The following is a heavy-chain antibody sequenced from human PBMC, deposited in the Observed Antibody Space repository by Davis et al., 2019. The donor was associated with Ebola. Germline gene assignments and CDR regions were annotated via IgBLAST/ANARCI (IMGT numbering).Heavy chain of an antibody. J-gene: IGHJ6*02. V-gene: IGHV4-34*01. Sequence: SETLSLTCAVYGGSFSGYYWSWIRQPPGKGLEWIGEINHSGSTNYNPSLKSRVTISVDTSKNQFSLKLSSVTAADTAVYYCASGSSSRRSMDVWGQGTTVTVSS. CDR2: INHSGST. CDR3: ASGSSSRRSMDV. CDR1: GGSFSGYY. D-gene: IGHD6-13*01.